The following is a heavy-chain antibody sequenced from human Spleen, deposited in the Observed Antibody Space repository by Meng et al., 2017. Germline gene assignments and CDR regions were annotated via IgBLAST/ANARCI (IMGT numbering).Heavy chain of an antibody. D-gene: IGHD7-27*01. J-gene: IGHJ2*01. CDR1: GGSISSYY. CDR3: ARGGANWGSHYYFDL. CDR2: IYSIGNT. Sequence: QSKRQSSDPGLFKSSDALSFTCTVSGGSISSYYWCWIRPPPWKGLEWIGYIYSIGNTNYNPSFKSRVTISLDTSNNQFSLKLSSVTAADTAVYYCARGGANWGSHYYFDLWGRGTLVTVSS. V-gene: IGHV4-59*01.